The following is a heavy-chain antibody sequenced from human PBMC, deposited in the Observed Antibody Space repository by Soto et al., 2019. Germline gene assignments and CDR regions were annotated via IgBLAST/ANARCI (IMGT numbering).Heavy chain of an antibody. J-gene: IGHJ4*02. D-gene: IGHD2-2*01. Sequence: SETLSLTCAVYGGSFSGYYWTWIRQPPGKGLEWIGEINHSRSTNYNPSLKSRVTISVDTSKNQFSLKLSSVTAADTAVYYCVRGFPTYATLDYWGQGTLVTVSS. CDR3: VRGFPTYATLDY. V-gene: IGHV4-34*01. CDR1: GGSFSGYY. CDR2: INHSRST.